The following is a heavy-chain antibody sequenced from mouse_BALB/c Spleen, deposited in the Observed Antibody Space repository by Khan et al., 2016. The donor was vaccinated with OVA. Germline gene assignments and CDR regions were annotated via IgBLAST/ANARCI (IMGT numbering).Heavy chain of an antibody. CDR3: TRGYGNYVRYYFDY. Sequence: VQLQQSGPELEKPGASVKISCKASGYSFTGYNMNWVKQSNGKSLEWIGNIDPYYGGATYNQKFKGKATLTVDTSSSTAYMQLKSLTSEDSAVYYCTRGYGNYVRYYFDYWGQGTTLTVSS. CDR1: GYSFTGYN. CDR2: IDPYYGGA. J-gene: IGHJ2*01. D-gene: IGHD2-10*02. V-gene: IGHV1-39*01.